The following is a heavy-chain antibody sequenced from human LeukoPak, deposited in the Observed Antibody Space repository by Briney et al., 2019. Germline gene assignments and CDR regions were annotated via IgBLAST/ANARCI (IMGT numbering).Heavy chain of an antibody. V-gene: IGHV4-38-2*02. CDR3: ARDRYYYDSSARPFDY. J-gene: IGHJ4*02. CDR1: GYSISSGYY. Sequence: PSETLSLTCTVSGYSISSGYYWGWIRQPPGKGLVWIGSIYNSGSTYYNPSLKSRVTISVDTSKNQFSLKLSSVTAADTAVYYCARDRYYYDSSARPFDYWGQGTLVTVSS. CDR2: IYNSGST. D-gene: IGHD3-22*01.